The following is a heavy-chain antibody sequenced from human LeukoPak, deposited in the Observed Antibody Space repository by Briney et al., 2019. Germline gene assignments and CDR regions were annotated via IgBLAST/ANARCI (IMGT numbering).Heavy chain of an antibody. V-gene: IGHV1-69*13. Sequence: ASVKVSCKASGGTFSSYTINWVRQAPGQGLEWMGGIIPVFGTANYVQKFQGRVTITADESTSTAYMELSSLRSEDTAVYYCACRRYCSSTSCPRGYYYYYMDVWGKGTTVTVSS. CDR3: ACRRYCSSTSCPRGYYYYYMDV. CDR1: GGTFSSYT. CDR2: IIPVFGTA. D-gene: IGHD2-2*01. J-gene: IGHJ6*03.